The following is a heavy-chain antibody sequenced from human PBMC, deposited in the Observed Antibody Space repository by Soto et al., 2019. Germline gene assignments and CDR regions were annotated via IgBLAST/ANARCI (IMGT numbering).Heavy chain of an antibody. J-gene: IGHJ6*02. Sequence: SETLSLTGFISGDSVSSNSAGWNWIRQSPSRGLEWLGRTYYKSKWNNDYALSVKSRITINPDTSKNQFSLHLYSVTPEDTAVYYCTGITWFRGMDVWGQGTPVIVSS. CDR3: TGITWFRGMDV. CDR1: GDSVSSNSAG. V-gene: IGHV6-1*01. CDR2: TYYKSKWNN. D-gene: IGHD3-10*01.